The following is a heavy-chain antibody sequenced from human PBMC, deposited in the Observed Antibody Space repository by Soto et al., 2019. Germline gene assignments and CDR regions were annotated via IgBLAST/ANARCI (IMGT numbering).Heavy chain of an antibody. CDR2: ISGSGGST. D-gene: IGHD1-7*01. J-gene: IGHJ4*02. CDR1: GFTFSIYA. CDR3: AKVLGGTTIDY. V-gene: IGHV3-23*01. Sequence: EVQLLESGGGLVQPGGSLRLSCAASGFTFSIYAMSWVRQAPGKGLEWVSAISGSGGSTYYADCVKGRFTSSRDNSKNTLYLQMNSLRAEDTAVYYCAKVLGGTTIDYWGQGTLVTVSS.